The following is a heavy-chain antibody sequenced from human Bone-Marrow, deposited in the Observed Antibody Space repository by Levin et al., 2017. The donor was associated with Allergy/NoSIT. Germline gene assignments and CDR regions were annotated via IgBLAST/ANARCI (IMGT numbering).Heavy chain of an antibody. V-gene: IGHV4-61*02. J-gene: IGHJ3*01. CDR2: IYASGTT. Sequence: SQTLSLTCTVSGDSIGSDSYFWGWIRQPAGKGLEWIGRIYASGTTNYNASLKSRVTIVLDTSNNQFSLRLTSVTAADTAVYYCARFCGTGGDCFHAGAFDVWGQGALVTVSS. D-gene: IGHD2-21*02. CDR3: ARFCGTGGDCFHAGAFDV. CDR1: GDSIGSDSYF.